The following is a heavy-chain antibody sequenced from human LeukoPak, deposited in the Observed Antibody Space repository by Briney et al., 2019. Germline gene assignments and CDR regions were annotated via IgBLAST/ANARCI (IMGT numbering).Heavy chain of an antibody. CDR2: IYNSGST. D-gene: IGHD1-1*01. CDR1: GGSITSNF. Sequence: SGTLSLTCTVSGGSITSNFWSWIRQPPGKGLEWIGYIYDIGYIYNSGSTKYNPSLKDRATIFGDTSKNQFSLKLNSVTAADTAVYYCARAKPDWSPPDYWGQGTLVTVTS. J-gene: IGHJ4*02. V-gene: IGHV4-4*08. CDR3: ARAKPDWSPPDY.